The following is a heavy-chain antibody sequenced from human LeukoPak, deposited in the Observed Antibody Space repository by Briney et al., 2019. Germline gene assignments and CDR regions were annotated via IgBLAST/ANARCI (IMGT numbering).Heavy chain of an antibody. CDR1: GFTFNTYS. J-gene: IGHJ6*02. CDR3: ARALQGSYAMDA. Sequence: SGGSPRLSCATSGFTFNTYSLNWVRQAPGKRLEWVSSISSSSNYISYAESVKGRFTVSRVNAKSSLYLQMNSLRAEDTATYYCARALQGSYAMDAWGQGATVIVSS. V-gene: IGHV3-21*01. D-gene: IGHD2-15*01. CDR2: ISSSSNYI.